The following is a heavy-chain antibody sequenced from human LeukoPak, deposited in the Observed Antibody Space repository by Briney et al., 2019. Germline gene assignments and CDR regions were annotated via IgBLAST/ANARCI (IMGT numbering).Heavy chain of an antibody. Sequence: PSETLSLTCAVYGGSFSGYYWSWIRQPPGKGLEWIGEINHSGSTNYNPSLKSRVTISVDTSKKQFSLKLSSVTAADTAVYYCATSTDDSRTFDYWGQGTLVTVSS. J-gene: IGHJ4*02. CDR1: GGSFSGYY. D-gene: IGHD3-22*01. CDR3: ATSTDDSRTFDY. CDR2: INHSGST. V-gene: IGHV4-34*01.